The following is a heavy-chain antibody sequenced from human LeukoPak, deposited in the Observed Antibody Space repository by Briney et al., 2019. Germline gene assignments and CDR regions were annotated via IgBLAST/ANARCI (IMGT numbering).Heavy chain of an antibody. J-gene: IGHJ5*02. CDR3: ARDQRGYSGYDTVSWFDP. D-gene: IGHD5-12*01. V-gene: IGHV4-30-4*01. CDR1: GGSISSGDYY. Sequence: PSETLSLTCTVSGGSISSGDYYWSWIRQPPGKGLEWIGYIYYSGSTYYNPSLKSRVTISVDTSKNQFSLKLGSVTAADTAVYYCARDQRGYSGYDTVSWFDPWGQGTLVTVSS. CDR2: IYYSGST.